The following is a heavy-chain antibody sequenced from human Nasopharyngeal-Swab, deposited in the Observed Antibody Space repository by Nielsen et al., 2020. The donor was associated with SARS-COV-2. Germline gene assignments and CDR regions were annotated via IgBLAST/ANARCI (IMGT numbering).Heavy chain of an antibody. J-gene: IGHJ5*02. Sequence: ASVKVSCKASGYTFTSYYMHWVRQAPGQGLEWMGIINPSGGSTTYAQKFQGRVTMTTDTSTSTAYMELRSLRSDDTAVYYCARTTMSWFDPWGQGTLVTVSS. CDR3: ARTTMSWFDP. CDR2: INPSGGST. D-gene: IGHD3-10*02. CDR1: GYTFTSYY. V-gene: IGHV1-46*01.